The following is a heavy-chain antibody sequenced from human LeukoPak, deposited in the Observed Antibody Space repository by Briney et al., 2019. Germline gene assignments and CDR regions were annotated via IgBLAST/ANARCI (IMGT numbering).Heavy chain of an antibody. CDR1: GYTFTSYY. J-gene: IGHJ3*02. V-gene: IGHV1-46*01. CDR2: INPSGGST. Sequence: GASVKVSCKASGYTFTSYYMHWVRQAPGQGLEWMGIINPSGGSTSYAQKFQGRVTMTRDTSTSSVYMELSSLRSEDTDVYYCARDRETRGRDSSGWYRGAFDIWGQGTMVTVSS. D-gene: IGHD6-19*01. CDR3: ARDRETRGRDSSGWYRGAFDI.